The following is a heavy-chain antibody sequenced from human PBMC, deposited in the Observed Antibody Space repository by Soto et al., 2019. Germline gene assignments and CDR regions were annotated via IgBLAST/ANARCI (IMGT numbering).Heavy chain of an antibody. V-gene: IGHV3-23*01. CDR1: GFTFSSYA. CDR3: AKDFVLMVYATYGMDV. D-gene: IGHD2-8*01. CDR2: ISGSGGST. J-gene: IGHJ6*02. Sequence: GGSLRLSCAASGFTFSSYAMSWVRQAPGKGLEWVSAISGSGGSTYYADSVKGRFTISRDNSKNTLYLQMNSLRAEDTAVYYCAKDFVLMVYATYGMDVWGQGTTVTVSS.